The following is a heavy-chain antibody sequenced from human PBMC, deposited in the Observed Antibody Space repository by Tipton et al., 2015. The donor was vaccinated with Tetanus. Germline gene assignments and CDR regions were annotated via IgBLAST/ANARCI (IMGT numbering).Heavy chain of an antibody. CDR3: ARWGTYYYDSSGNYYFDY. Sequence: TLSLTCAVSGYSISSGYYWGWIRQPPGKGLEWIGSIFHSGSPYYNPSLKSRVTISVDTSKNGVSLKLSSVTAADTAVYYCARWGTYYYDSSGNYYFDYWGQGTLVTVSS. D-gene: IGHD3-22*01. CDR2: IFHSGSP. V-gene: IGHV4-38-2*01. CDR1: GYSISSGYY. J-gene: IGHJ4*02.